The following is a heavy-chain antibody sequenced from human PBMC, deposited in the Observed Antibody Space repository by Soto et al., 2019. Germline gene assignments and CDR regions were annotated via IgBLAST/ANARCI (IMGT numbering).Heavy chain of an antibody. CDR3: ASYDILTGYYTIDY. CDR2: ISYDGSNK. Sequence: QVQLVESGGGVVQPGRSLRLSCAASGFTFSSYAMHWVRQAPGKGLEWVAVISYDGSNKYYADSVKGRFTISRDNSKNTLYLQMNSLRAEDTAVYYCASYDILTGYYTIDYWGQGTLVTVSS. D-gene: IGHD3-9*01. CDR1: GFTFSSYA. J-gene: IGHJ4*02. V-gene: IGHV3-30-3*01.